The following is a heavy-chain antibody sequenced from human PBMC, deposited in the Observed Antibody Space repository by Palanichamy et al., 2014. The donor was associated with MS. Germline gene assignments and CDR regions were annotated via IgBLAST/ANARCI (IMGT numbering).Heavy chain of an antibody. J-gene: IGHJ5*02. Sequence: QVQLQESGPGLVKPSQTLSLTCTVSGGSISSGGYYWSWIRQHPGKGLEWIGYIYYSGSTYYNPSLKSRVTTSVDTSKNQFSLKLSSVTAADTAVYYCARALGLPVGDGWFDPWGQGTLVTVSS. CDR2: IYYSGST. V-gene: IGHV4-31*03. D-gene: IGHD3-16*01. CDR1: GGSISSGGYY. CDR3: ARALGLPVGDGWFDP.